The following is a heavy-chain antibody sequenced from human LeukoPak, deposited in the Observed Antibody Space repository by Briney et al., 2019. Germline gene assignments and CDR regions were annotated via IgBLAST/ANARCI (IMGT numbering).Heavy chain of an antibody. V-gene: IGHV3-7*03. Sequence: GGSLRLSCAASGFTFSIYWMTWVRQAPGKGLEWVANIKRDGSEKYYVDSVKGRFTISRDNAKNSLFLQMNSLRAEDTAVYYCAKDFIGYFDYWGQGTLVTVSS. J-gene: IGHJ4*02. CDR3: AKDFIGYFDY. D-gene: IGHD3-10*01. CDR2: IKRDGSEK. CDR1: GFTFSIYW.